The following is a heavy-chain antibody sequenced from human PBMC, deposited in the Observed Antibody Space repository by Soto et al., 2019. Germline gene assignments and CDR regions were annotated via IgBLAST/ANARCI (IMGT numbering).Heavy chain of an antibody. J-gene: IGHJ6*02. CDR3: ATLLGSHQHYYFGIDV. CDR1: GYSMTSGGYY. CDR2: IYYSGGT. D-gene: IGHD2-2*01. V-gene: IGHV4-31*03. Sequence: SETLSLTCTVSGYSMTSGGYYWSWIRHLTSKGLEWIGYIYYSGGTQFNPYLKTRVSMSVDTSKNQFSLRLSSVTAADTAVYYCATLLGSHQHYYFGIDVWGQGTTVTVSS.